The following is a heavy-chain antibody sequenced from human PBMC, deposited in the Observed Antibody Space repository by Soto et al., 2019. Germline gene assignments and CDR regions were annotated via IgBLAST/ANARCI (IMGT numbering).Heavy chain of an antibody. J-gene: IGHJ4*02. CDR2: ISAYKGKT. Sequence: QVQLVQSGAEVKKPGASVKVSCKASGYTFASYPISWMRQAPGQGLEWMGWISAYKGKTNNAQKLQGRSTLNPDTSKNPGFMELKSLRSYGTGGYFCARNPPPPDYWGQGTLVTVSS. CDR3: ARNPPPPDY. CDR1: GYTFASYP. V-gene: IGHV1-18*01.